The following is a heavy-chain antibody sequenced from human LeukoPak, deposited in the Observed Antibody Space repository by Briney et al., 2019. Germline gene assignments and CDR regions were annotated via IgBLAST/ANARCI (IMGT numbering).Heavy chain of an antibody. Sequence: GGSLRLSCAASGFTFSSYEMNWVRQAPGKGLEGVSYISSSGSTIYYADSVKGRFTISRDNAKNSLYLQMNSLRAEDTAVYYCARDSGSYSYYYYYMDVWGKGTTVTISS. CDR1: GFTFSSYE. CDR3: ARDSGSYSYYYYYMDV. J-gene: IGHJ6*03. CDR2: ISSSGSTI. V-gene: IGHV3-48*03. D-gene: IGHD1-26*01.